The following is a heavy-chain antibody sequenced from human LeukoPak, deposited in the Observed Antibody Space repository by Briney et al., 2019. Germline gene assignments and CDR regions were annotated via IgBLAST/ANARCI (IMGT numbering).Heavy chain of an antibody. Sequence: PSETLSLTCTVSGGSISSYYWSWIRQPPGKGLEWIGEINHSGSTNYNPSLKSRVTISVDTSKNQFSLKLSSVTAADTAVYYCARGEGGQQQSPNWFDPWGQGTLVTVSS. J-gene: IGHJ5*02. CDR2: INHSGST. CDR1: GGSISSYY. D-gene: IGHD1/OR15-1a*01. V-gene: IGHV4-34*01. CDR3: ARGEGGQQQSPNWFDP.